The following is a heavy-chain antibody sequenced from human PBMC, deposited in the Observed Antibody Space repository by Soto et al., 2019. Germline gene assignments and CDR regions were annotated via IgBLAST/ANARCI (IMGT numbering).Heavy chain of an antibody. CDR1: GYTFTSYD. CDR3: ARRRLIYDYIWGSYRGGYWFDP. Sequence: VKVSCKASGYTFTSYDINWVRQATGQGLEWMGWMNPNSGNTDYAQKFQGRVTMTRNTSISTAYMELSSLRSEDTAVYYCARRRLIYDYIWGSYRGGYWFDPWGQGTLVTVSS. J-gene: IGHJ5*02. CDR2: MNPNSGNT. V-gene: IGHV1-8*01. D-gene: IGHD3-16*02.